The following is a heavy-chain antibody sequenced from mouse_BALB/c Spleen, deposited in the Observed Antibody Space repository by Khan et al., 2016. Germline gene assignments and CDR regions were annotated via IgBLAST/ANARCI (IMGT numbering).Heavy chain of an antibody. CDR2: INPDSSTI. V-gene: IGHV4-1*02. CDR3: ASTFWYFDV. J-gene: IGHJ1*01. CDR1: GFAFSRYW. Sequence: VKRLESGGGLVQPGGSLKLSCAASGFAFSRYWMSWVRQAPGKGLEWIGEINPDSSTINYTPSLKDKFIISRDNAKNTMYLQMSKVSSEDAALYYCASTFWYFDVWGAGTTVTVSS.